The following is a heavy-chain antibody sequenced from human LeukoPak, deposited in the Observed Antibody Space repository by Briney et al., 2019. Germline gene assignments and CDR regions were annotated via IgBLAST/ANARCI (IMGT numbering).Heavy chain of an antibody. Sequence: GGSLRLSCAASGFTFSDYYMSWVRQPPGKGLEWVSGISSSGGRTLYADSVKGRFTISRDNSKHTLDLQMNSLRAEDTALYYCAKDAGGGSGWAFDIWGQGTKVTVSS. D-gene: IGHD6-19*01. CDR2: ISSSGGRT. CDR1: GFTFSDYY. CDR3: AKDAGGGSGWAFDI. V-gene: IGHV3-23*01. J-gene: IGHJ3*02.